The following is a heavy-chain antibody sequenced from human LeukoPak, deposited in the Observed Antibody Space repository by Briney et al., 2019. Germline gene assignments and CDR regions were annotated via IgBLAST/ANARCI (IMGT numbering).Heavy chain of an antibody. J-gene: IGHJ5*02. D-gene: IGHD3-16*02. Sequence: SETLSLTWTVSGGSISSYYWSWIRQPPEKGLEWIGYIYYSGSTNYNPSLKGRVTISVDTSKNQFSLKLSSVTAADTAVYYCARGDYVWGSYRPNNWFDPWGQGTLVTVSS. CDR3: ARGDYVWGSYRPNNWFDP. V-gene: IGHV4-59*01. CDR2: IYYSGST. CDR1: GGSISSYY.